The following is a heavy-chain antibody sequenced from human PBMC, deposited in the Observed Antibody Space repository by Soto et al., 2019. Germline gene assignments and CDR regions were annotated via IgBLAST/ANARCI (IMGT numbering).Heavy chain of an antibody. D-gene: IGHD2-15*01. Sequence: QVQLVQSGAEVRKPGASVKVSCKASGYTFSTSGMSWLRQAPGQGLEWMGWISTYNGDTNDAPKFQDRVTMTSDTFMRTVYRELGSVRSDGTGVYYCARAGAAPYYYCGMDVCGLWTRVTVTS. CDR3: ARAGAAPYYYCGMDV. J-gene: IGHJ6*02. CDR1: GYTFSTSG. V-gene: IGHV1-18*01. CDR2: ISTYNGDT.